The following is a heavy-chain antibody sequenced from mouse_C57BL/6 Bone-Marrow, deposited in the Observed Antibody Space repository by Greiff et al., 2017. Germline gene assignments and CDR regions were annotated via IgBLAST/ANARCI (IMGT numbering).Heavy chain of an antibody. CDR1: GFTFSDYG. D-gene: IGHD1-2*01. Sequence: VQVVESGGGLVKPGGSLKLSCAASGFTFSDYGMHWVRQAPEKGLEWVAYISSGSSTIYYADTVKGRFTISRDNAKYTLFLQMTSLRSEDKDIYYYARERLLRLAGFAYWGQGSLVTVSA. J-gene: IGHJ3*01. CDR3: ARERLLRLAGFAY. CDR2: ISSGSSTI. V-gene: IGHV5-17*01.